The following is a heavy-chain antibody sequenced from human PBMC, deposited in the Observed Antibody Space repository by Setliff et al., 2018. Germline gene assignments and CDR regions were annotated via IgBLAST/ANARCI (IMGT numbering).Heavy chain of an antibody. J-gene: IGHJ4*02. CDR3: AGDPPGPHLVYTY. CDR2: ISGSGGST. Sequence: GGSLRLSCAASGFTFTSYAMNWVRQAPGKGLEWVSAISGSGGSTDYADSVKGRSTISRDNSKNTLYLQMNGLRAEDTAIYYCAGDPPGPHLVYTYWGQGALVTVSS. D-gene: IGHD3-16*01. V-gene: IGHV3-23*01. CDR1: GFTFTSYA.